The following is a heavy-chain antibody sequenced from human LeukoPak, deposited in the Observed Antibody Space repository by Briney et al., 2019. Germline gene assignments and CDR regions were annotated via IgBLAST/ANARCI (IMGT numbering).Heavy chain of an antibody. D-gene: IGHD6-13*01. CDR2: VSDSGGST. V-gene: IGHV3-23*01. CDR1: GFTFSTYG. CDR3: TKDLRGRVTQYLVATPAPLDY. J-gene: IGHJ4*02. Sequence: GGSLRLSCAASGFTFSTYGMSWVRQAPGKGLEWVSGVSDSGGSTYYADSVKGRFTISRDNSKNTLYLQMNSLRAEDTAVYYCTKDLRGRVTQYLVATPAPLDYWGRGTLVTVSS.